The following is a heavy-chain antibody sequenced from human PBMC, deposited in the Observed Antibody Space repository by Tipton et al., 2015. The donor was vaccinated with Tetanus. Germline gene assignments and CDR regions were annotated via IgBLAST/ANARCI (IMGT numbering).Heavy chain of an antibody. CDR2: ISWNSGSI. D-gene: IGHD4-17*01. Sequence: SLRLSCAASGFTFDDYAMHWVRQAPGKGLEWVSGISWNSGSIGYADSVKGRFTISRDNAKSSLYLQMNSLRAEDTALYYCAKDMITRQSYDYGDYLFTSAFDIWGQGTMVTVSS. CDR3: AKDMITRQSYDYGDYLFTSAFDI. V-gene: IGHV3-9*01. CDR1: GFTFDDYA. J-gene: IGHJ3*02.